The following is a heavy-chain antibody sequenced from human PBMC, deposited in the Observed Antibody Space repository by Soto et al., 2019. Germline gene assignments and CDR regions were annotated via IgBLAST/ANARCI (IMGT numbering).Heavy chain of an antibody. V-gene: IGHV3-43*02. Sequence: LSLTCAASGFTFDDYAMHWVRQAPGKGLEWVSLISGDGGSTYYADSVKGRFTISRDNSKNSLYLQMNSLRTEDTALYYCAKTEAAGYSSSWYAFDIWGQGTMVTVSS. CDR1: GFTFDDYA. D-gene: IGHD6-13*01. CDR2: ISGDGGST. CDR3: AKTEAAGYSSSWYAFDI. J-gene: IGHJ3*02.